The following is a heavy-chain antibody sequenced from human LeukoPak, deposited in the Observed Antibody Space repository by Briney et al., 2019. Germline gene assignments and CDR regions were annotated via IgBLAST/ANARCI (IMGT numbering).Heavy chain of an antibody. Sequence: GGSLRLSCAASGFTVSSNYMSWVRHAPGKGLEWVSAISGSGGSTYYADSVKGRFTISRDNSKNTLYLQMNSLRAEDTAVYYCARGLVGDPADYWGQGTLVTVSS. V-gene: IGHV3-23*01. CDR1: GFTVSSNY. CDR3: ARGLVGDPADY. D-gene: IGHD2-15*01. J-gene: IGHJ4*02. CDR2: ISGSGGST.